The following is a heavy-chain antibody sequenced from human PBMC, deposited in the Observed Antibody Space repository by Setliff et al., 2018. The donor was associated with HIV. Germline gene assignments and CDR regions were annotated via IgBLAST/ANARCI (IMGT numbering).Heavy chain of an antibody. CDR2: ISWNGGST. D-gene: IGHD1-26*01. CDR1: GFTFSSYS. J-gene: IGHJ4*02. V-gene: IGHV3-21*01. Sequence: PGGSLRLSCAASGFTFSSYSMNWVRQAPGKGLEWVSSISWNGGSTGYADSVKGRFIISRDNAKNSLYLQMNSLRAEDTGIYYCASSDGSGSYPFDYWGQGTLVTVSS. CDR3: ASSDGSGSYPFDY.